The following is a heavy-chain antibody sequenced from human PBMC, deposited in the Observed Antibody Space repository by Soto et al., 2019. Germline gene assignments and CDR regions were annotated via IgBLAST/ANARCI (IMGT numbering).Heavy chain of an antibody. Sequence: QVQLVESGGGVVQPGRSLRLSCAASGFTFSSYGMHWVRQAPGKGLEWVAVISYDGSNKYYADSVKGRFTISRDNSKNTLYLQMNSLRAEDTAVYYCAKLPTTVTTSDYWGQGTLDTVSS. CDR1: GFTFSSYG. J-gene: IGHJ4*02. V-gene: IGHV3-30*18. D-gene: IGHD4-17*01. CDR3: AKLPTTVTTSDY. CDR2: ISYDGSNK.